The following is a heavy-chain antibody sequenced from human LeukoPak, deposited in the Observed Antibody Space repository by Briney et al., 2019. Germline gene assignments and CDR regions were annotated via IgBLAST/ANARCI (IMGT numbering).Heavy chain of an antibody. D-gene: IGHD3-22*01. CDR2: ISSSGSIT. Sequence: PGGSLRLSCAAPGFTFSDYYMSWIRQAPGKGLEWVSYISSSGSITYYADSVKGRLTISRDNAKNSLYLQMNSLRAEDTAVYYCARVSTIVVVPWIDYWGQGTLVTVSS. J-gene: IGHJ4*02. CDR3: ARVSTIVVVPWIDY. CDR1: GFTFSDYY. V-gene: IGHV3-11*04.